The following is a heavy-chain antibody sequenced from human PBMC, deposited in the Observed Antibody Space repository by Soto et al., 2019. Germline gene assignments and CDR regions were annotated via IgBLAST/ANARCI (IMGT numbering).Heavy chain of an antibody. CDR3: ARLIGNSWLDS. J-gene: IGHJ5*01. V-gene: IGHV4-39*01. CDR1: GGSISSSSYY. Sequence: PSETLSLTCTVSGGSISSSSYYWGWIRQPPGKGLEWIGSIYYSGSTYYNPSLKSRVTISVDTSKNQFSLKLSSVTAADTAVYYYARLIGNSWLDSWGQGNLVTVSS. CDR2: IYYSGST.